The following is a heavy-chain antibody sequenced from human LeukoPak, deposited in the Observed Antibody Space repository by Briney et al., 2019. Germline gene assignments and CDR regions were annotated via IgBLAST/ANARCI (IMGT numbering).Heavy chain of an antibody. CDR1: GVSFSGYY. Sequence: SETLSLTCAVYGVSFSGYYWSWLRQPPGKGLEWLGEINHSGSTNYNPSLKRPVTISVDTSKNQFSLKLSSVTAADTAVYYCARGPRIAARHYYYYMDVCGKGTTVTVSS. D-gene: IGHD6-6*01. V-gene: IGHV4-34*01. J-gene: IGHJ6*03. CDR2: INHSGST. CDR3: ARGPRIAARHYYYYMDV.